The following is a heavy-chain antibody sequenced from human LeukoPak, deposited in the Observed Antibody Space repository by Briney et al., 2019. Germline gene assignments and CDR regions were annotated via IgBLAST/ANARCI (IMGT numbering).Heavy chain of an antibody. D-gene: IGHD3-9*01. Sequence: PGGSLRHSCATSGFTFSSYAMHWVRQAPGKGLEWVAVISSDGSHKYWADSVKGRFTISRDNSKNTVYLQMNSLRAEDTAVYYCAKGSIDWYYFDYWGQGTLVTVSS. J-gene: IGHJ4*02. CDR3: AKGSIDWYYFDY. V-gene: IGHV3-30*18. CDR2: ISSDGSHK. CDR1: GFTFSSYA.